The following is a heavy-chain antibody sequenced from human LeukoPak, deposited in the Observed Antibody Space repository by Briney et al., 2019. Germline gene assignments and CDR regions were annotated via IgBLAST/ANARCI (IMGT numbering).Heavy chain of an antibody. Sequence: AGSLRLSCAASGFTFSSYAMHWVGQAPGKGLQWVAVISYDGGDKDYANSVKGRFTISRDNSKNTLYLQMNSLRPDDTAVYYRARVRVRAVIITDYCYGMDVWGQGTTVTVSS. D-gene: IGHD3-10*01. CDR1: GFTFSSYA. CDR2: ISYDGGDK. J-gene: IGHJ6*02. CDR3: ARVRVRAVIITDYCYGMDV. V-gene: IGHV3-30*04.